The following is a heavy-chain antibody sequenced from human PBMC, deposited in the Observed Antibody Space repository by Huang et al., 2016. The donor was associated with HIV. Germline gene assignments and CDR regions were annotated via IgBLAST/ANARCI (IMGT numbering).Heavy chain of an antibody. V-gene: IGHV1-18*01. CDR3: ARDKYFGSGTHFFDR. CDR1: GYTFTSYA. CDR2: ISAHTGAI. J-gene: IGHJ4*02. Sequence: QIQLVQSGVEVKKPGASVKVSCKASGYTFTSYAISWVRQAPGQGLERMGWISAHTGAINYAPKFQNRVTMTTDTSTGTAYMDLRNLRSDDTAVYYCARDKYFGSGTHFFDRWGQGTLVTVSS. D-gene: IGHD3-10*01.